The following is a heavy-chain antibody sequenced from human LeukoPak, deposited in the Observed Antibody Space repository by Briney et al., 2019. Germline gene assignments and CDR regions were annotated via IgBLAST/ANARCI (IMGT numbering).Heavy chain of an antibody. D-gene: IGHD6-13*01. Sequence: PSASLSLTCTLSGGSIRIYYWSWIRHPPGKGREGMGDIYYSGGTTYNPSLKSGFTISVDTAKNSFSLNLTSVPAADRAVYYWARVKRSIVAAGSMTWFDPWGQGTLVTVSS. CDR1: GGSIRIYY. CDR3: ARVKRSIVAAGSMTWFDP. J-gene: IGHJ5*02. V-gene: IGHV4-59*13. CDR2: IYYSGGT.